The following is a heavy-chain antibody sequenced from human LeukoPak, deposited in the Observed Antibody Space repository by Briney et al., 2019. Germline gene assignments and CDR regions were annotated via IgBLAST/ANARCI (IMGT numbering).Heavy chain of an antibody. V-gene: IGHV3-21*01. CDR3: ARARSSGRQAFDI. Sequence: GGSLRLSCAASGFTFSSYSMNWVRQAPGKGLEWVSSISSSSSYIYYADSVKGRFTISRDNAKNSLYLQMNSLRAEDTAVYYCARARSSGRQAFDIWGQGTMVTVSS. CDR2: ISSSSSYI. J-gene: IGHJ3*02. D-gene: IGHD3-10*01. CDR1: GFTFSSYS.